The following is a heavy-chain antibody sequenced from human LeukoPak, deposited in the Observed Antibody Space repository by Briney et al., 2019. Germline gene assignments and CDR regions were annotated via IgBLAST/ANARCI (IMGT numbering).Heavy chain of an antibody. J-gene: IGHJ5*02. CDR1: GFTFSDYY. D-gene: IGHD2-15*01. CDR2: ISSSSSYT. CDR3: ARVEWYCSGGSCYGNWFDP. V-gene: IGHV3-11*05. Sequence: PGGSLRLSCAASGFTFSDYYMSWIRQAPGKGLEWVSYISSSSSYTNYADSVKGRFTISRDNAKNSLYLQMNRLRAEDTAVYYCARVEWYCSGGSCYGNWFDPWGQGTLVTVSS.